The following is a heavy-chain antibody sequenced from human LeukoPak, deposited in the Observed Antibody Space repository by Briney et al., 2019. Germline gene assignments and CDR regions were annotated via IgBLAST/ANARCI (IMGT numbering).Heavy chain of an antibody. CDR2: ISYDGSNK. CDR1: GFTFSSYA. V-gene: IGHV3-30-3*01. CDR3: ARASSSWSSCDY. J-gene: IGHJ4*02. Sequence: GRSLRLSCAASGFTFSSYAMHWVRQAPGKGLEWVAVISYDGSNKYYADSVKGRFTISRDNSKNTLYLQMNSLRAEDTAVYYCARASSSWSSCDYWSQGTLVTVSS. D-gene: IGHD6-13*01.